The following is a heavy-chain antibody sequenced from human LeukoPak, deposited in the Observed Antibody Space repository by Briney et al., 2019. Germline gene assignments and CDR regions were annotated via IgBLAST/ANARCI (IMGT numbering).Heavy chain of an antibody. CDR1: DDSISGHF. D-gene: IGHD2-2*01. J-gene: IGHJ5*02. CDR2: IHSSRGT. Sequence: SETLSLTCGVSDDSISGHFWTWIRQPPGKALEWVGYIHSSRGTKYNPSLESRGSLSLDASKNQFSLRLNSVTAADTAVYYCARLHCSSSSCLFPVFGYTNWFDPWGQGTLVTVSS. V-gene: IGHV4-59*11. CDR3: ARLHCSSSSCLFPVFGYTNWFDP.